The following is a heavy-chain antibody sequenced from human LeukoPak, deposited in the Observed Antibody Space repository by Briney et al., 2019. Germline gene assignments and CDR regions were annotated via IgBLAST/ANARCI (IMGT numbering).Heavy chain of an antibody. CDR2: IYYGGST. J-gene: IGHJ4*02. CDR1: GDSINSNY. CDR3: ARLLAGCPGGRCRAHFDY. V-gene: IGHV4-59*01. D-gene: IGHD2-15*01. Sequence: PSETLSLTCSVSGDSINSNYWSWMRQPPGKGLEWIGYIYYGGSTNYSPSLKSRVSMSVDTSKNQFSLNLSSVTAADTAVYHCARLLAGCPGGRCRAHFDYWGQGTLATVSS.